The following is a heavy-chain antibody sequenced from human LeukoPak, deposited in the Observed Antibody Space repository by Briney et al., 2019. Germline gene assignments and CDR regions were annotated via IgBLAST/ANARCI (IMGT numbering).Heavy chain of an antibody. J-gene: IGHJ4*02. Sequence: PGASLRLSCAASGFTFSSYAMSWVRQAPGKGLEWVSAISGSGGSTYYADSVKGRFTISRDNSKNTLYLQMNSLRAEDTAVYYCAKAYNYGYRAFDYWGQGTLVTVSS. CDR2: ISGSGGST. D-gene: IGHD5-18*01. CDR1: GFTFSSYA. V-gene: IGHV3-23*01. CDR3: AKAYNYGYRAFDY.